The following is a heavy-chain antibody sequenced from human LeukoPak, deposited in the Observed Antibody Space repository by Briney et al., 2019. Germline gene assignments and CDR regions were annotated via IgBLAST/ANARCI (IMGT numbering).Heavy chain of an antibody. Sequence: SETLSLTCTVSGGSISSYYWSWIRQPPGKGLEWIGYIYYSGSTNYNPSLKSRVTISVDTSKNQFSLKLSSVTAADTAVYYCAGQTPLHYYMAAWGKGTTVTVSS. V-gene: IGHV4-59*08. J-gene: IGHJ6*03. CDR3: AGQTPLHYYMAA. D-gene: IGHD3-16*02. CDR1: GGSISSYY. CDR2: IYYSGST.